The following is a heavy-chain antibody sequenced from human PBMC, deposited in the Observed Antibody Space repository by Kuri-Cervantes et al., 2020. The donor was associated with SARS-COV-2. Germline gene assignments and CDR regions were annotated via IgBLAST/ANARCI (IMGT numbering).Heavy chain of an antibody. D-gene: IGHD3-10*02. J-gene: IGHJ4*02. CDR1: GFTLNDYG. V-gene: IGHV3-43D*03. CDR2: ITWDGYNT. CDR3: AKVFGVGSNIKYFDH. Sequence: GGSLRLSCATSGFTLNDYGMYWVRQAPGKGLEWVSCITWDGYNTFYADSVKDRFTMSRDSSKNSLYLQMNSLRVEDTALYYCAKVFGVGSNIKYFDHWGQGTVVTVSS.